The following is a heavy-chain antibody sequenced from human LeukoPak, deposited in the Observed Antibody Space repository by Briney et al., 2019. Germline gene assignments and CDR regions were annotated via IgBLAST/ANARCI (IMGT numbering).Heavy chain of an antibody. CDR3: ARAVSGRFDY. D-gene: IGHD6-19*01. CDR1: GRSISSYY. Sequence: PSETLSLTCTVSGRSISSYYWSWIRQPPGKGLEWIGYIYYSGSTNYNPSLKSRVTISVDTSKNQFSLKLSSVTAADTAIYYCARAVSGRFDYWGQGTLVTVSS. V-gene: IGHV4-59*08. CDR2: IYYSGST. J-gene: IGHJ4*02.